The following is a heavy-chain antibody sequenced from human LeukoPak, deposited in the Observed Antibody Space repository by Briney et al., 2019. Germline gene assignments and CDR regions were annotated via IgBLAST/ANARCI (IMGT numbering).Heavy chain of an antibody. CDR1: GGSISSGGYY. Sequence: SETLSLTCTVSGGSISSGGYYWSWIRQHPGKGLEWIGYIYYSGSTYYNPSLKSRVTISVDTSKNQFSLKLSSVTAADTAVYYCARNYYDSSGYYDYWGQGTLVTVSS. J-gene: IGHJ4*02. CDR2: IYYSGST. V-gene: IGHV4-31*03. CDR3: ARNYYDSSGYYDY. D-gene: IGHD3-22*01.